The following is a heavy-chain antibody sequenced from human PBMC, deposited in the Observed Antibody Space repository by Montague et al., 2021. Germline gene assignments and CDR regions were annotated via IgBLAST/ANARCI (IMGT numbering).Heavy chain of an antibody. J-gene: IGHJ3*02. CDR3: ARNLASAAPGAFDI. Sequence: SLRLSCAASGFSFSSYWMHWSRQAPVKGLLWVSRITLDGSSPTFADSVKGRFTTSRDNAKATLYLQMNSLRVEDTAVYYCARNLASAAPGAFDIWGQGTMVTVSS. V-gene: IGHV3-74*01. CDR2: ITLDGSSP. CDR1: GFSFSSYW. D-gene: IGHD6-13*01.